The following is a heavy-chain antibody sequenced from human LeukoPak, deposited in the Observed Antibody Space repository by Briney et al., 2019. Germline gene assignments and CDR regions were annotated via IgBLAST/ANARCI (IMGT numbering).Heavy chain of an antibody. CDR1: GFTFSNSW. V-gene: IGHV3-15*01. CDR2: IKRKTDGGPT. D-gene: IGHD3-16*01. J-gene: IGHJ2*01. Sequence: NSGGSLRLSCAASGFTFSNSWMSWVRQAPGKGLEWVGRIKRKTDGGPTDYAAPVKGRFTISRDDSKNTLYLQMNSLKTEDTAVYYCTTHVVTLYFDLWGRGTLVTVSS. CDR3: TTHVVTLYFDL.